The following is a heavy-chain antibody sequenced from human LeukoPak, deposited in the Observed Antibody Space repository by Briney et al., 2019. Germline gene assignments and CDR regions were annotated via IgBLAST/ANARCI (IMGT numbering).Heavy chain of an antibody. J-gene: IGHJ5*02. V-gene: IGHV4-59*01. CDR3: ARFGYGSGSHYIDP. Sequence: PSETLSLTCTVSGASISSYYWNWVRQPPGKGLEWIGYIHYSEGTNYNPSLKSRVTMSVDTSKNLFSLKLTSVTAADTAVYYCARFGYGSGSHYIDPWGQGTLVTVSP. D-gene: IGHD3-10*01. CDR1: GASISSYY. CDR2: IHYSEGT.